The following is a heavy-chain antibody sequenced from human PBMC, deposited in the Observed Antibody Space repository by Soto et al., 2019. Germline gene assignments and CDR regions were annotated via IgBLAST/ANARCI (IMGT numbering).Heavy chain of an antibody. D-gene: IGHD3-9*01. CDR1: GGTFSSYA. J-gene: IGHJ2*01. Sequence: QVQLVQSGAEVKKPGSSAKVSCKASGGTFSSYAISWVRQAPGQGLEWMGGIIPIFGTANYAQKFQGRVTITADESTSTAYMELSSLRSEDTAVYYCARVPYDILTGYHHGYFDLWGRGTLVTVSS. V-gene: IGHV1-69*01. CDR3: ARVPYDILTGYHHGYFDL. CDR2: IIPIFGTA.